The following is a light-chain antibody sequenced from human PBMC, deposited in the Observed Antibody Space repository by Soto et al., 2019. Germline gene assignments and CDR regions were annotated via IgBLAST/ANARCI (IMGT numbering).Light chain of an antibody. J-gene: IGKJ4*01. CDR2: DAS. V-gene: IGKV3-15*01. Sequence: EILMTQSPASLSVSPGENATISCRASQSVSTNLVWYQQKLGQSPRLLIYDASTRPTGIPARFGGMGSGTQFTLPITSLQSEDSAVYYCQQYHKWPPLTFGGGTKVEI. CDR3: QQYHKWPPLT. CDR1: QSVSTN.